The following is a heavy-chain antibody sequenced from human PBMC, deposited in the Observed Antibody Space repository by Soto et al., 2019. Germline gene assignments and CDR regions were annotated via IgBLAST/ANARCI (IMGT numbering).Heavy chain of an antibody. CDR3: AAAYQVVAAPAYFDY. D-gene: IGHD2-15*01. Sequence: GASVKVSCKASGGTFSSYTISWVRQAPGQGLEWMGRIIPILGIANYAQKFQGRVTITADKSTSTAYMELSSLRSEDTAVYYCAAAYQVVAAPAYFDYWGQGTLVTVSS. CDR1: GGTFSSYT. V-gene: IGHV1-69*02. J-gene: IGHJ4*02. CDR2: IIPILGIA.